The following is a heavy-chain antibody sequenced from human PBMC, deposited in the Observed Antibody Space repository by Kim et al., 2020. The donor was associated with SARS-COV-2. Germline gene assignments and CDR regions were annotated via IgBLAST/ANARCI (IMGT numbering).Heavy chain of an antibody. V-gene: IGHV3-33*01. CDR3: ARDRTGGPSSRIFDL. D-gene: IGHD6-13*01. J-gene: IGHJ2*01. CDR2: IWYDGSNK. CDR1: GFTFSSYG. Sequence: GGSLRLSCAASGFTFSSYGMHWVRQAPGKGLEWVAVIWYDGSNKYYADSVKGRFTISRDNSKNTLYLQMNSLRAEDTAVYYCARDRTGGPSSRIFDLWGRGTLVTVSS.